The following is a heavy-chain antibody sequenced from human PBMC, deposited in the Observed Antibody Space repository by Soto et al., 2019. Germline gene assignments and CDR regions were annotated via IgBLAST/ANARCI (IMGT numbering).Heavy chain of an antibody. CDR2: ISGRGDST. D-gene: IGHD2-15*01. CDR1: GFTFSNYA. J-gene: IGHJ5*02. V-gene: IGHV3-23*01. Sequence: GGSLRLSCAASGFTFSNYAMNWVRQAPGRGLEWVSFISGRGDSTYYADSVMGRFTISRDNSKNTLYLQMDSLRAEDTAVYYCGKDLLGYCSGGRCLNWFDPRGQGTLVTVSS. CDR3: GKDLLGYCSGGRCLNWFDP.